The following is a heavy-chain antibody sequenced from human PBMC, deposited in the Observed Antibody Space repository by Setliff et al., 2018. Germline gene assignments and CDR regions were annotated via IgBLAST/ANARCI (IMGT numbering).Heavy chain of an antibody. D-gene: IGHD4-17*01. CDR1: GFAFTSYD. J-gene: IGHJ6*04. CDR3: ATSDYGDYFIADV. Sequence: GGSLRLSCVTSGFAFTSYDMTWVRQAPGKGLEWVASINNGGVSADYTDSVKGRFTISRDNSRNTLYLQMKSLRAEDTAIYYCATSDYGDYFIADVWGKGTTVTVSS. V-gene: IGHV3-23*01. CDR2: INNGGVSA.